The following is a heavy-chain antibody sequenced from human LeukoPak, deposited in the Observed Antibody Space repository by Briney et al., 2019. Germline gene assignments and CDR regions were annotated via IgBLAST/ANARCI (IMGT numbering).Heavy chain of an antibody. CDR1: GGSFSGYY. CDR3: ARAFSGWSLYYYYGMDV. J-gene: IGHJ6*02. Sequence: SETLSLTCAVYGGSFSGYYWSWIRQPPGKGLEWIGYIYYSGSTNYNPSLKSRVTISVDTSKNQFSLKLSSVTAADTAVYYCARAFSGWSLYYYYGMDVWGQGTTVTVSS. D-gene: IGHD6-19*01. CDR2: IYYSGST. V-gene: IGHV4-59*08.